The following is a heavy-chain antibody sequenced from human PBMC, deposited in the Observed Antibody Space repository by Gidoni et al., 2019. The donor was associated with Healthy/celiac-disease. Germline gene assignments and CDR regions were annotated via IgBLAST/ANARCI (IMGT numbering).Heavy chain of an antibody. Sequence: EVQLVESGGGLVQPGVSLRLSCAASGFTFSSYWMHCVRQATGKGLVWVSRITSDGSSTSYAASVKGRFTISRDNAKNTLYLQMNSLRAEDTAVYYCAREEWELLTGHYYYYMDVWGKGTTVTVSS. J-gene: IGHJ6*03. CDR1: GFTFSSYW. V-gene: IGHV3-74*01. CDR3: AREEWELLTGHYYYYMDV. CDR2: ITSDGSST. D-gene: IGHD1-26*01.